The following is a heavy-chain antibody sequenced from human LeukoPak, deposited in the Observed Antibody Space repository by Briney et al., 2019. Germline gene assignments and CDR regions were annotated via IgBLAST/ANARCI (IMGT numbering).Heavy chain of an antibody. CDR2: INHSGST. J-gene: IGHJ4*02. V-gene: IGHV4-34*01. Sequence: KTSETLSLTCAVYGGSFSGYYWSWIRQPPGKGLEWIGEINHSGSTNYNPSLKSRVTISVDTSKNQFSLKLSSVTAADTAVYYCARGSGGPAYYDFWSGYPLFDYWGQGTLVTVSS. CDR1: GGSFSGYY. CDR3: ARGSGGPAYYDFWSGYPLFDY. D-gene: IGHD3-3*01.